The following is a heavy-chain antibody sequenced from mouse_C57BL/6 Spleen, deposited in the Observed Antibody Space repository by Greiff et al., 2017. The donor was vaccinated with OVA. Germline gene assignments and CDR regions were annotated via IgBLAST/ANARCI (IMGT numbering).Heavy chain of an antibody. CDR1: GYTFTRYG. D-gene: IGHD4-1*01. V-gene: IGHV1-81*01. Sequence: QVQLKQSGAELARPGASVKLSCKASGYTFTRYGLSWVKQRTGQGLEWIGEIYPRSGNTYYNEKFKGKATLTADKSSSTAYMELRSLTSEDSAVYFCARPELGRGDYWGQGTTLTVSS. J-gene: IGHJ2*01. CDR2: IYPRSGNT. CDR3: ARPELGRGDY.